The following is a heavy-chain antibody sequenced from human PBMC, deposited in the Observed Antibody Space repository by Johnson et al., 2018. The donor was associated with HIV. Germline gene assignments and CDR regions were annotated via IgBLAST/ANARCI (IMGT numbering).Heavy chain of an antibody. CDR2: ISWNSGSI. CDR3: AKVHSGQLVGYAFDI. V-gene: IGHV3-9*01. Sequence: VQLVESGGGLVQPGRSLRLSCAASGFTFDDYAMHWVRQAPGKGLEWVSGISWNSGSIGYADSVKGRLTISRDNAKNSLYLQMNSLRAEDTALYYCAKVHSGQLVGYAFDIWGQGTMVTVSS. CDR1: GFTFDDYA. D-gene: IGHD1-26*01. J-gene: IGHJ3*02.